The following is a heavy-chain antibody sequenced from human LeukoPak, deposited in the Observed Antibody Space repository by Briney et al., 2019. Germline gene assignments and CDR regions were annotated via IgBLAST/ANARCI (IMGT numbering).Heavy chain of an antibody. V-gene: IGHV3-15*01. CDR3: TADVPNDDGDYVPIDY. CDR1: GFTFSNAW. CDR2: IKSKRDGGTT. Sequence: AGGSLRLSCAVSGFTFSNAWMTWFRQAPGKGLEWVGRIKSKRDGGTTDYAAPGKGRFTISRDDSENTLYLQMNSLKTEDTAVYYCTADVPNDDGDYVPIDYWGQGTLVTVSS. D-gene: IGHD4-17*01. J-gene: IGHJ4*02.